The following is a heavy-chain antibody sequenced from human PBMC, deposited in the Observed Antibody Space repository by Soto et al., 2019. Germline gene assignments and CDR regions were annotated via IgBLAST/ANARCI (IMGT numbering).Heavy chain of an antibody. CDR1: GYTFTSYG. D-gene: IGHD4-17*01. CDR3: ATLDYGDYPPTFDY. Sequence: ASVKVSCKASGYTFTSYGISWVRQAPGQGLEWMGWISAYNGNTNYAQKLQGRVTMTTDTSTGTAYMELRSLRSDDTAVYYCATLDYGDYPPTFDYWGQGTLVTVSS. V-gene: IGHV1-18*01. CDR2: ISAYNGNT. J-gene: IGHJ4*02.